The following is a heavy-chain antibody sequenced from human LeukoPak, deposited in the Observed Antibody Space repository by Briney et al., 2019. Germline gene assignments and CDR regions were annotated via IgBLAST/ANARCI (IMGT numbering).Heavy chain of an antibody. CDR3: AKGSAYADF. CDR2: ISSSSNFI. V-gene: IGHV3-21*01. Sequence: GGSLRLSCAASGFTFSGYTMNWVRQAPGKGLEWVSSISSSSNFIYYADSMKGRVTISRDTAKNSLYLQMHSLRAEDTAVYYCAKGSAYADFWGQGTLVTVSS. D-gene: IGHD3-3*01. CDR1: GFTFSGYT. J-gene: IGHJ4*02.